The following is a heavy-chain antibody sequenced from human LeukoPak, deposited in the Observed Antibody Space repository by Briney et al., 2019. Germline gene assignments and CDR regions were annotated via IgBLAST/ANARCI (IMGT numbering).Heavy chain of an antibody. CDR2: ISNDGSRK. CDR1: GFTFSSYW. Sequence: GGSLRLSCAASGFTFSSYWMSWVRQAPGKGLEWVAIISNDGSRKYYAHSVEGRFTISRDNSKNTLYLQMDSLRAEDTAVYYCARDRAWNYFDYWGQGTLVTVSS. CDR3: ARDRAWNYFDY. D-gene: IGHD3-3*01. V-gene: IGHV3-30*03. J-gene: IGHJ4*02.